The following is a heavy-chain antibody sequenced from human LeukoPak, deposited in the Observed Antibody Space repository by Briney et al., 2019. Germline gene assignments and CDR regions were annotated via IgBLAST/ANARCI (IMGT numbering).Heavy chain of an antibody. CDR3: ARVKIIGFWSGYYSRGPDWFDP. CDR2: ISGSGGRT. CDR1: GFTFSSYG. Sequence: GGSLTLSCAASGFTFSSYGMTWVRQAPGKGLEWVSGISGSGGRTYYADSVKGRFTISRDNSKNTLYLQMNSLRAEDTAVYYCARVKIIGFWSGYYSRGPDWFDPWGQGTLVTVSS. D-gene: IGHD3-3*01. V-gene: IGHV3-23*01. J-gene: IGHJ5*02.